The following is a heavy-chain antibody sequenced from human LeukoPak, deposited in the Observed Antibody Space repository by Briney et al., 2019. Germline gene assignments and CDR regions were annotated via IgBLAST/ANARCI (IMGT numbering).Heavy chain of an antibody. CDR3: ASNLYRSGGSCYFPNFDY. CDR1: GFTFSSYA. CDR2: ISHDGSNK. Sequence: GGSLRLSCAASGFTFSSYAMHWVRQAPGKGLEWVAVISHDGSNKYYADSVKGRFTISRDNSKNTLYLQMNSLRAEDTAVYYCASNLYRSGGSCYFPNFDYWGQGTLVTVSS. V-gene: IGHV3-30-3*01. D-gene: IGHD2-15*01. J-gene: IGHJ4*02.